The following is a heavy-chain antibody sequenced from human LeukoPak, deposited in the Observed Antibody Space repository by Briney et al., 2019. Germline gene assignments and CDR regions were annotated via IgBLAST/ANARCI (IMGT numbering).Heavy chain of an antibody. CDR3: ARNPYGGNTEGFDY. D-gene: IGHD4-23*01. CDR2: INAGNGNT. CDR1: GYTFSIFD. Sequence: GASVKVSCKASGYTFSIFDIHWVRQAPGQRLEWMGRINAGNGNTKYSQKFQGRVTMTGDTSISTAYMELSRLRSDDTAVYYCARNPYGGNTEGFDYWGQGTLVTVSS. J-gene: IGHJ4*02. V-gene: IGHV1-3*01.